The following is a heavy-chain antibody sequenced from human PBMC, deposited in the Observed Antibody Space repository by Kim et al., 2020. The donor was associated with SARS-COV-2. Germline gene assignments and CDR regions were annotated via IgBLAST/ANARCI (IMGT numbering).Heavy chain of an antibody. D-gene: IGHD1-26*01. CDR1: GYSFTSYW. Sequence: GESLKISCKGSGYSFTSYWISWVRQMPGKGLEWMGRIDPSDSYTNYSPSFQGHVTISADKSISTAYLQWSSLKASDTAMYYCARQGSIVGATYYYYYGMDVWGQGTTVTVSS. CDR2: IDPSDSYT. V-gene: IGHV5-10-1*01. J-gene: IGHJ6*02. CDR3: ARQGSIVGATYYYYYGMDV.